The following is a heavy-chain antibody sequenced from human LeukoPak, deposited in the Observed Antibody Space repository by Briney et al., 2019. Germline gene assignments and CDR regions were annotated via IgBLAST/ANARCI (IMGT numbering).Heavy chain of an antibody. Sequence: HPGGSLRLSCAASGFTFSNYWMSWVRQAPGKELEWVANIKQDGSEIYYVDSVKGRFTISRDNSRSTLYLQMNSLRPEDTAIYYCAREGYYGSGSPPSLYFDYWGQGTLVTVSS. J-gene: IGHJ4*02. D-gene: IGHD3-10*01. CDR1: GFTFSNYW. CDR2: IKQDGSEI. V-gene: IGHV3-7*01. CDR3: AREGYYGSGSPPSLYFDY.